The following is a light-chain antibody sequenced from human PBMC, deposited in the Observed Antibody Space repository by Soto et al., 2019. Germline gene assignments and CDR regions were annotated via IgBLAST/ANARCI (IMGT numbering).Light chain of an antibody. Sequence: EIVLTQSPGTLSLSPGERATLSCRASQSGSNTYLAWHQQKRGQAPRLLIYGASSRATCIPDRFSGSGSGTALTLSISRLEPEAFAVYYCQQYASSPAFGGGTKVEIK. V-gene: IGKV3-20*01. CDR3: QQYASSPA. CDR1: QSGSNTY. J-gene: IGKJ4*02. CDR2: GAS.